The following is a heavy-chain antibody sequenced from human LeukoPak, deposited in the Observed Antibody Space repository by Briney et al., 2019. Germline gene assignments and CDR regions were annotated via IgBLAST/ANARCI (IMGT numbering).Heavy chain of an antibody. D-gene: IGHD5-18*01. Sequence: GRSLRLSCAASGFTFSSYGMHWVRQAPGKGLEWVAFMSYDGSSKYYADSVKGRFTISRDNSKDTLYLQMNSLRAEDTAVYYCAKDVRGYSYGYLLDYWGQGTLVTVSS. V-gene: IGHV3-30*18. J-gene: IGHJ4*02. CDR2: MSYDGSSK. CDR1: GFTFSSYG. CDR3: AKDVRGYSYGYLLDY.